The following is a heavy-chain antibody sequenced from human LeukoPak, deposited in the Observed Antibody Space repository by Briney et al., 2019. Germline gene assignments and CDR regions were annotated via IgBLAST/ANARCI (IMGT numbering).Heavy chain of an antibody. CDR3: AGESEALLDY. J-gene: IGHJ4*02. CDR2: ISAYSGDT. D-gene: IGHD3-3*01. CDR1: GYTFTSYG. V-gene: IGHV1-18*01. Sequence: GASVKVSCKASGYTFTSYGISWVRQAPGQGLEWMGWISAYSGDTNYAQKFQGRATMTTDTSTSTAYMELRSLSSDDTAVYYCAGESEALLDYWGQGTLVTVSS.